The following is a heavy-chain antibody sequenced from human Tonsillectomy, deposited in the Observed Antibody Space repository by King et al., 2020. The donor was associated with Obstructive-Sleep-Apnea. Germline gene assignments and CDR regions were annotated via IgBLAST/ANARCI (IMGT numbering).Heavy chain of an antibody. V-gene: IGHV3-9*01. D-gene: IGHD6-13*01. CDR2: ISWNSGSI. J-gene: IGHJ4*02. CDR1: GFTVAGSA. CDR3: AKGGYSSSWY. Sequence: LGEEGGGGVKRGGAVRRSGGAAGFTVAGSAMHCFRPAPGKGLEWVSCISWNSGSIDYADSVKGRFTISRDNAKKSLYLQMNSLRTEDTALYYCAKGGYSSSWYWGQGTLVTVSS.